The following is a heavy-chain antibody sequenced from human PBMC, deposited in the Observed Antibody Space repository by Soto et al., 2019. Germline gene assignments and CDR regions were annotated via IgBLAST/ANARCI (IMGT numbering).Heavy chain of an antibody. J-gene: IGHJ2*01. CDR2: VNSSGST. V-gene: IGHV4-34*01. CDR1: GGSLSGSY. CDR3: ARGFYFDL. Sequence: QVQLQQWGAGLLKPSETLSLTCAVDGGSLSGSYWTWIRQPPGKGLEWIGEVNSSGSTNYITSLESRVTISVNTSKNRFSRKLSYVTAAGTGGYYCARGFYFDLWCRGTLVTVSS.